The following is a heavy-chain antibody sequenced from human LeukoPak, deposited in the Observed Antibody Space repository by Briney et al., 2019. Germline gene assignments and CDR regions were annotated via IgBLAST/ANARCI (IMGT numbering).Heavy chain of an antibody. CDR3: ARRCSGGSCYSRYYFDY. J-gene: IGHJ4*02. CDR1: GGSISSSSYY. CDR2: IYYSGST. V-gene: IGHV4-39*01. D-gene: IGHD2-15*01. Sequence: SETLSLTCTVSGGSISSSSYYWGWIRQPPGEGLEWIGSIYYSGSTYYNPSLKIRGTSSVDTSKNQFSLQLSSVTAADTAVYYCARRCSGGSCYSRYYFDYWGQGTLVTVSS.